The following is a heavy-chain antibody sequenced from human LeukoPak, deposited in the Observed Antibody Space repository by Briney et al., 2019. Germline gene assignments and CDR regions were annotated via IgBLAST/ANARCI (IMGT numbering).Heavy chain of an antibody. Sequence: PSETLSLTCTVSGGSINNYYWGWIRQPPGEGLEWIGYIHSSGSTNYNPPLKSRVTISVDTSKNQFSLKMSSVTAADTAVYYCARHSGSYWFWGQGTLVTVSS. V-gene: IGHV4-59*08. CDR2: IHSSGST. J-gene: IGHJ4*02. CDR3: ARHSGSYWF. D-gene: IGHD1-26*01. CDR1: GGSINNYY.